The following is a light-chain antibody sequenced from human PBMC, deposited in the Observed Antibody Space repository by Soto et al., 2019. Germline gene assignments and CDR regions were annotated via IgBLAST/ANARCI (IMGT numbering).Light chain of an antibody. V-gene: IGLV4-60*02. J-gene: IGLJ3*02. CDR1: RGHSDYI. CDR2: LERSGNY. Sequence: QAVVTQSSSASASLGSSVTFTCTLSRGHSDYITAWHQQQPGKAPRYLMSLERSGNYNRGSGVPDRFSGSSSGADRYLTISNLQFEDEADYYCETWDSNSLVFGGGTKLTVL. CDR3: ETWDSNSLV.